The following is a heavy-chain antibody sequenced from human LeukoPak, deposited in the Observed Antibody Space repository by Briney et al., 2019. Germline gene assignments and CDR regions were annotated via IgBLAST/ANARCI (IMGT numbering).Heavy chain of an antibody. J-gene: IGHJ4*02. Sequence: ASVKVSCKVSGYTLTELSMHWVRQAPGKGLEWMGGFDPEDGETIYAQKFQGRVTMTEDTSTDTAYMELSSLRSEDTAVYYCATDRYYYDSSGYLPLDYWGQGTLVTVSS. V-gene: IGHV1-24*01. CDR2: FDPEDGET. D-gene: IGHD3-22*01. CDR1: GYTLTELS. CDR3: ATDRYYYDSSGYLPLDY.